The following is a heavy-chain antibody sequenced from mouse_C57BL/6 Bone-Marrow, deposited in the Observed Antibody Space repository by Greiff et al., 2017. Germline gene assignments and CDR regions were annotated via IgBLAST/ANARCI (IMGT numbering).Heavy chain of an antibody. V-gene: IGHV1-5*01. CDR2: IYPGNSDT. Sequence: EVKLVESGTVLARPGASVKMSCKTSGYTFTSYWMHWVKQRPGQGLEWIGAIYPGNSDTSYNQKFKGKAKLTAVTSASTAYMELSSLTNEDSAVYYCTRSDYGSSHWYFDVWGTGTTVTVSS. J-gene: IGHJ1*03. D-gene: IGHD1-1*01. CDR3: TRSDYGSSHWYFDV. CDR1: GYTFTSYW.